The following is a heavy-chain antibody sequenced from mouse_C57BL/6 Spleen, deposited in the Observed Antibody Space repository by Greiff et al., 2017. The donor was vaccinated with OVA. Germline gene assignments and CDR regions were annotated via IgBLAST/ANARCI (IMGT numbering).Heavy chain of an antibody. Sequence: QVQLQQSGPGLVQPSQSLSITCTVSGFSFTSYGVHWVRQSPGKGLEWLGVIWSGGSTDYNAAFISRLSISKDNSKSQVFFKMNSLQADDTAIYYCARNGDYYGSSYDYYAMDYWGQGTSVTVSS. D-gene: IGHD1-1*01. CDR3: ARNGDYYGSSYDYYAMDY. CDR2: IWSGGST. J-gene: IGHJ4*01. V-gene: IGHV2-2*01. CDR1: GFSFTSYG.